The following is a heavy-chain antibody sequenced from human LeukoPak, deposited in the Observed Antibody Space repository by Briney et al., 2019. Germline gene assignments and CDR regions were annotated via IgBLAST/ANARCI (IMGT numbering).Heavy chain of an antibody. CDR3: ASISEERRGYSSSWPYWYFDL. J-gene: IGHJ2*01. CDR1: GYTFTSYD. D-gene: IGHD6-13*01. CDR2: MNPNSGNT. Sequence: ASVKVSCKASGYTFTSYDINWVRQATGQGLEWMGWMNPNSGNTGYAQKFQGRVTMTRNTSISTAYMELSSLRSEDTAVYYCASISEERRGYSSSWPYWYFDLWGRGTLVTVSS. V-gene: IGHV1-8*01.